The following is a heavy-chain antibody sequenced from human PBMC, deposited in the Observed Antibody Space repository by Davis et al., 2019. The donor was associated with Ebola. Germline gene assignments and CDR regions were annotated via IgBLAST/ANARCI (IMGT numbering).Heavy chain of an antibody. CDR3: ASWTIGHEYIEY. Sequence: PGGSLRLSCAVSGLTLTSSTMCWVRQAPGQGLGWISGIYSNGEKIYYADSVQGRFIVSRDTAKNTLYMQMDSLRVEDTAVYYCASWTIGHEYIEYWGQGTVVTVSS. D-gene: IGHD3-3*01. CDR2: IYSNGEKI. J-gene: IGHJ4*02. V-gene: IGHV3-23*05. CDR1: GLTLTSST.